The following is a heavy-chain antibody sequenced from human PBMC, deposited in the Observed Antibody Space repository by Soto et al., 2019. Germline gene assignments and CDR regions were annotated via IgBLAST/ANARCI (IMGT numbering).Heavy chain of an antibody. V-gene: IGHV3-7*03. J-gene: IGHJ6*02. CDR1: GYTFSHYW. CDR3: ARGHYGTDV. CDR2: VKEDGSEK. Sequence: EVQLVESGGGLVQPGGSLRLSCAASGYTFSHYWITWVRQTPGKGLEWVANVKEDGSEKYYVDSVKGRFTIFRDNAKNSLDLQMSSLSAEDTAVYYCARGHYGTDVRGQGATVTVSS.